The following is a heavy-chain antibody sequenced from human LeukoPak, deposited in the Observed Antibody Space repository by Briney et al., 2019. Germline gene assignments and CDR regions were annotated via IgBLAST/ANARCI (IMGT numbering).Heavy chain of an antibody. CDR1: GLTVSVTH. V-gene: IGHV3-53*01. J-gene: IGHJ4*02. D-gene: IGHD3-16*01. CDR2: MYTGGTT. Sequence: GGTLRLSCAASGLTVSVTHMSWVRRAPGKGLEWVSAMYTGGTTYYADSVQGRFTISRDTSKNTLYLHMNILRADDTAVYYCAKDEATSGGGLASWGQGTLVTVSS. CDR3: AKDEATSGGGLAS.